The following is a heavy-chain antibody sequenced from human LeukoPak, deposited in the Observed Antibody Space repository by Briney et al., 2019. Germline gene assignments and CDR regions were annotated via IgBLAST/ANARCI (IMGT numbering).Heavy chain of an antibody. CDR3: AKDDGWVQYAN. D-gene: IGHD5-24*01. Sequence: GGPLRLSCAASGFTFSNYGMHWVRQAPGKGLEWVAFIRIDGSNKYYADSVKGRFTISRDNSKNTLYLQMNSLRAEDTAVYYCAKDDGWVQYANWGQGTLVTVSS. CDR2: IRIDGSNK. J-gene: IGHJ4*02. CDR1: GFTFSNYG. V-gene: IGHV3-30*02.